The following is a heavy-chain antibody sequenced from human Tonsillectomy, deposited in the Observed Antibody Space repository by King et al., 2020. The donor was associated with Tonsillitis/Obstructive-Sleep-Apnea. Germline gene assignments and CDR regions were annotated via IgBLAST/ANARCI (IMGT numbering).Heavy chain of an antibody. J-gene: IGHJ3*02. CDR2: IWYDGSNK. CDR3: ASLRFLDAFDI. CDR1: GFTFSSYG. V-gene: IGHV3-33*01. D-gene: IGHD3-3*01. Sequence: VQLVESGGGVAQPGRSLRLSCAASGFTFSSYGMHWVRQAPGKGLEWVAVIWYDGSNKYYADSVKGRFTISRANSKNTLYLQMNSLRAEDTAVYYCASLRFLDAFDIWGQGTMVTVSS.